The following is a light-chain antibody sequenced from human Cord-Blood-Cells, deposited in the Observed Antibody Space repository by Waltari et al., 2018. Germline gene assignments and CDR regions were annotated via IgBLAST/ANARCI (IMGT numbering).Light chain of an antibody. CDR2: DVS. Sequence: QSALTQPASVSGSPGQSITISCTGPSSDVVGYNYVSWYQQHPGKAPTLMIYDVSNRPSVVSNRFSGSKSGNTASLTISGLQAEDEADYYCSSYTSSSTYVFGTGTKVTVL. J-gene: IGLJ1*01. V-gene: IGLV2-14*03. CDR3: SSYTSSSTYV. CDR1: SSDVVGYNY.